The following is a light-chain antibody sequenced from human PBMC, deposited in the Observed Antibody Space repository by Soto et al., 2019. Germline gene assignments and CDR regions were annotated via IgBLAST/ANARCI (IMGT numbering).Light chain of an antibody. CDR3: MIWHSSAWV. J-gene: IGLJ3*02. CDR1: SGINVGTYR. Sequence: QPVLTQPSSLSASPGTSASLTCTLRSGINVGTYRIYWYQQKSGSPPQYLLRYKSDSDKQQGSGVPSRFSGSKDVSANAGILLISGLQSEDEADYYCMIWHSSAWVFGGGTQLTVL. CDR2: YKSDSDK. V-gene: IGLV5-45*03.